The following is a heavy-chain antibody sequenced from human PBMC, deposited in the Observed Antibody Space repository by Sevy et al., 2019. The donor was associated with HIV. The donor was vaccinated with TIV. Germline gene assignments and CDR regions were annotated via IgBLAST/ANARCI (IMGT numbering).Heavy chain of an antibody. CDR3: ARLGSGSYWGLDY. CDR1: GYIFTTYW. CDR2: IYPGDSDT. D-gene: IGHD1-26*01. Sequence: GESLKISCKGSGYIFTTYWIGWVRQMPGKGLEWMGIIYPGDSDTRYSPSFQGKVTISADQSISTAYLQWSSLKASDTAMYYCARLGSGSYWGLDYWGQGTLVTVSS. J-gene: IGHJ4*02. V-gene: IGHV5-51*01.